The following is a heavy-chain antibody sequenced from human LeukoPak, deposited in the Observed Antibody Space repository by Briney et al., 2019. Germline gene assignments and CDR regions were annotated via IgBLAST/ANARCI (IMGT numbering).Heavy chain of an antibody. CDR2: IYYSRGT. V-gene: IGHV4-39*01. Sequence: SETLSLTCTVSGGSISSSSYYWGWIRQPPGKGLEWIGSIYYSRGTYHNPSLKSRVTISVATYKTQFSLKLSSVTVADTAVYYCSGSGPLDYWGQGTLVTVSS. D-gene: IGHD3-3*01. CDR1: GGSISSSSYY. CDR3: SGSGPLDY. J-gene: IGHJ4*02.